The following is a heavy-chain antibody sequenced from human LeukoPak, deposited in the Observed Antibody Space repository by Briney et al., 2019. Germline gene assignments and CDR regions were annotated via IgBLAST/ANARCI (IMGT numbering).Heavy chain of an antibody. J-gene: IGHJ4*02. CDR1: GFTFSTYS. CDR3: ARDGHDFWSANSDF. Sequence: GGSLRLSCAASGFTFSTYSINWVRQAPGNGLEWVSYISGTSRTVYYADSVKGRFTISRDNAKNSLYLQMNSLRAEDTAVYYCARDGHDFWSANSDFWGQATLVTVSS. D-gene: IGHD3-3*01. CDR2: ISGTSRTV. V-gene: IGHV3-48*01.